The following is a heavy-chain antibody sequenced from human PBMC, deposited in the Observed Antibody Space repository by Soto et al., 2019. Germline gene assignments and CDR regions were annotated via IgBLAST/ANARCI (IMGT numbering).Heavy chain of an antibody. V-gene: IGHV3-33*01. D-gene: IGHD3-3*01. J-gene: IGHJ6*02. CDR2: IWYDGSNK. CDR1: GFTFSSYG. CDR3: AREVSYDFWSGPTYGMDV. Sequence: GGSLRLSXAASGFTFSSYGMHWVRQAPGKGLEWVAVIWYDGSNKYYADSVKGRFTISRDNSKNTLYLQMNSLRAEDTAVYYCAREVSYDFWSGPTYGMDVWGQGTTVTVSS.